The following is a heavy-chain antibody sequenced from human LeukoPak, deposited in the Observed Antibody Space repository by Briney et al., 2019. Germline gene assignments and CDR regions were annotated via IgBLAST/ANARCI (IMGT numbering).Heavy chain of an antibody. CDR1: GFTFSSYW. V-gene: IGHV3-7*01. CDR3: ASCSGGSCYGDY. CDR2: IKQDGSEE. D-gene: IGHD2-15*01. J-gene: IGHJ4*02. Sequence: PGGSLRLSCAASGFTFSSYWMSWVRQAPGKGLEWVANIKQDGSEEYYVDSVKGRFTISRDNAKNSLYLQMNSLRAEDTAVYYCASCSGGSCYGDYWGQGTLVTVSS.